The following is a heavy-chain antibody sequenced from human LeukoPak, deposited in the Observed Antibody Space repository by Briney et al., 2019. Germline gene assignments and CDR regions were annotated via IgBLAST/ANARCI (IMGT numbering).Heavy chain of an antibody. CDR1: GFTFSSYG. CDR3: ARDFSGASRIDY. D-gene: IGHD4/OR15-4a*01. Sequence: ERSLRLSCVASGFTFSSYGMHWVRQAPGKGVEWVAVVWYDGSNKYYADSVKGRFTISRDNSKNTLYLQMNSLRAEDTAVYYCARDFSGASRIDYWGQGTLVTVSS. CDR2: VWYDGSNK. V-gene: IGHV3-33*01. J-gene: IGHJ4*02.